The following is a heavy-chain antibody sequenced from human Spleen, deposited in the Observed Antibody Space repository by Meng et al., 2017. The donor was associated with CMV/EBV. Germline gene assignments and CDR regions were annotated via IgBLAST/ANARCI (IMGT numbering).Heavy chain of an antibody. Sequence: ASVKVSCKASGYTFTGHYLHWVRQAPGQGLEWMGWIIPNNGGTDYAQKFQGRVTMTRDTSISTAYMELSRLRSDDTAVYYCARDLAAGYSYGYPDYWGQGTLVTVSS. CDR2: IIPNNGGT. CDR1: GYTFTGHY. D-gene: IGHD5-18*01. CDR3: ARDLAAGYSYGYPDY. V-gene: IGHV1-2*02. J-gene: IGHJ4*02.